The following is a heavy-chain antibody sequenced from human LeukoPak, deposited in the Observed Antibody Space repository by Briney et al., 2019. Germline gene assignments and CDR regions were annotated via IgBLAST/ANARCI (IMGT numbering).Heavy chain of an antibody. CDR1: GYTFTGYY. CDR2: INPNSGGT. V-gene: IGHV1-2*02. J-gene: IGHJ5*02. Sequence: ASVMVSCKASGYTFTGYYMHWVRQAPGQGLEWMGWINPNSGGTNYAQKFQGRVTMTRDTSISTAYMELSRLRSDDTAVYYCARVWFGEEWFDPWGQGTLVTVSS. CDR3: ARVWFGEEWFDP. D-gene: IGHD3-10*01.